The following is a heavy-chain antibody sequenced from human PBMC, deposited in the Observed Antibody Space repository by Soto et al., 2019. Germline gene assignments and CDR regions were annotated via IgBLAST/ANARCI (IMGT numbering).Heavy chain of an antibody. J-gene: IGHJ4*02. CDR3: ASKIFGTTYFDY. Sequence: GGSLRLSCAASGFTVSSTYLTWVRQAPGKGLEWVSGISDSGGVIFYADAVRGRFTISRDNSKNSLYLQMNSLRAEDTAIYYCASKIFGTTYFDYWGQGTLVTVSS. V-gene: IGHV3-53*01. D-gene: IGHD1-7*01. CDR1: GFTVSSTY. CDR2: SDSGGVI.